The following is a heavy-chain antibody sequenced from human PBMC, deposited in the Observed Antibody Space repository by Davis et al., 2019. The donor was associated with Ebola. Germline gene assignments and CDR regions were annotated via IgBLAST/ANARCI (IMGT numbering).Heavy chain of an antibody. CDR3: AKSEGGGSGWPLTTHGCAFDI. CDR1: GFTFSSYA. V-gene: IGHV3-30-3*02. D-gene: IGHD6-19*01. Sequence: PGGSLRLSCAASGFTFSSYAMHWVRQAPGKGLEWVAVISYDGSNKYYADSVKGRFTISRDNSKNTLYLQMNSLRAEDTAVYYCAKSEGGGSGWPLTTHGCAFDIWGQGTMVTVSS. J-gene: IGHJ3*02. CDR2: ISYDGSNK.